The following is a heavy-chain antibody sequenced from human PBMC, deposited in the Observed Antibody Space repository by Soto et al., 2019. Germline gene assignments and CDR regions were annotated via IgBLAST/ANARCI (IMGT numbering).Heavy chain of an antibody. V-gene: IGHV3-21*02. CDR2: IDPTSSYI. CDR3: ARLRYGSESYYCDY. J-gene: IGHJ4*02. CDR1: GFAFSIYD. D-gene: IGHD3-10*01. Sequence: EVRLVESGGGLVKPGGSLRLSCVASGFAFSIYDINWVRQAPGKGLEWFSSIDPTSSYIFYADSVQGRFTISRDNARDSLFLQMNSLTAEDTAVYYWARLRYGSESYYCDYWGQGTLVTVSS.